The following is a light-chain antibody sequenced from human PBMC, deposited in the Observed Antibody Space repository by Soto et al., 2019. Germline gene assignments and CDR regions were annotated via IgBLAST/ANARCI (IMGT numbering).Light chain of an antibody. Sequence: EVVLTQSPGTLSLSQGERASVSCRASHSIHSSFLAWYQQKPGQAPRLLIYGASSRATDIPDRFSGGGSGTNFTISVSRLEPEDFAVYYCQQYDTSPYTFGQGTKLEI. CDR2: GAS. V-gene: IGKV3-20*01. CDR1: HSIHSSF. CDR3: QQYDTSPYT. J-gene: IGKJ2*01.